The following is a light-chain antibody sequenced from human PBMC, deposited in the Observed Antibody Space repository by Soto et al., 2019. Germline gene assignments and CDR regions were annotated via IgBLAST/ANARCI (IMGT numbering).Light chain of an antibody. CDR2: DSS. V-gene: IGKV3-11*01. CDR1: QSIRKY. J-gene: IGKJ4*01. Sequence: EVVLTQSPATLSLSPGEIATLSCRASQSIRKYLAWYQQKPGQAPRLLIYDSSNRATGIPARFSGSGSWTDFILTISRLEPEDSGVYYCQQRNXWVTCGGGTKV. CDR3: QQRNXWVT.